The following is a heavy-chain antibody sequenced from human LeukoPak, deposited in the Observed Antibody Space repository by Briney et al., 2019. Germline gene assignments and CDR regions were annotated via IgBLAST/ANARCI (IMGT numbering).Heavy chain of an antibody. CDR2: ISSSSSYI. CDR3: ARERRSYYDSSGYNGYFDY. J-gene: IGHJ4*02. CDR1: GFTFSSYS. D-gene: IGHD3-22*01. V-gene: IGHV3-21*04. Sequence: SGGSLRLSCAASGFTFSSYSMNWVRQAPGKGLEWVSSISSSSSYIYYADSVKGRFTISRDNAKNSLYLQMNSLRAEDTAVYYCARERRSYYDSSGYNGYFDYWGQGTLVTVSS.